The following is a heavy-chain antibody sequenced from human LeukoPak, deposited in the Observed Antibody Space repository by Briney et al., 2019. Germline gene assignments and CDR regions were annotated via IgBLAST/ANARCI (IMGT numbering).Heavy chain of an antibody. Sequence: PSETLSLTCTVSGGSISSYHWSWIRQHPDKGLEWIAYTYDSGRIFYTPSLQSRSTITVDISKNQFSLQLRSLTAADTAVYYCAGRTDNFEDYWGQGILVTVSS. D-gene: IGHD1-1*01. J-gene: IGHJ4*02. CDR2: TYDSGRI. V-gene: IGHV4-59*06. CDR3: AGRTDNFEDY. CDR1: GGSISSYH.